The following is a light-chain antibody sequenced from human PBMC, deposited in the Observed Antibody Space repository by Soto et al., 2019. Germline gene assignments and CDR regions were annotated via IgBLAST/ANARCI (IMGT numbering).Light chain of an antibody. V-gene: IGKV3-15*01. CDR2: ATS. J-gene: IGKJ4*01. CDR1: QSVGNN. CDR3: QQYGAGPLT. Sequence: EIVVTQSPATLSVSPGERATLSCRASQSVGNNFAWYQQKPGQAPRLLIFATSTRATGVPARFSGSGSGTEFTLTISSLQSEEFAVYYCQQYGAGPLTFGGGAKVEIE.